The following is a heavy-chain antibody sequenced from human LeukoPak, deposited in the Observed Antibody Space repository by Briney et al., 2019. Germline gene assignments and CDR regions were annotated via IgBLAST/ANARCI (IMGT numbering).Heavy chain of an antibody. Sequence: QPGGSLRLSCAASGFTFSSYAMSWVRQAPGKGLDWVAFIRYDGDNKYYADSVKGRFTISRDNSKNTLYLQMNSLRAEDTAVYYCAQDLGEYLLYGSGFPGYWGQGTLVTVSS. V-gene: IGHV3-30*02. CDR3: AQDLGEYLLYGSGFPGY. D-gene: IGHD6-25*01. CDR1: GFTFSSYA. CDR2: IRYDGDNK. J-gene: IGHJ4*02.